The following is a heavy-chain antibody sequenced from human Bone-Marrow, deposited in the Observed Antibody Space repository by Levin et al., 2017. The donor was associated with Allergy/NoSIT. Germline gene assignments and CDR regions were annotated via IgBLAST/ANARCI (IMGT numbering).Heavy chain of an antibody. CDR2: IFHRGNT. Sequence: KASETLSLTCSVSAGSITRAGYYWSWIRQRPGKGLEWIGYIFHRGNTYYNPSLRSRVTISVDTSKDQFSLRLTSVTVADTAVYFCARAPWEYCGGGSCFFFDYWGQGALVTVSS. CDR3: ARAPWEYCGGGSCFFFDY. CDR1: AGSITRAGYY. D-gene: IGHD2-15*01. J-gene: IGHJ4*02. V-gene: IGHV4-31*03.